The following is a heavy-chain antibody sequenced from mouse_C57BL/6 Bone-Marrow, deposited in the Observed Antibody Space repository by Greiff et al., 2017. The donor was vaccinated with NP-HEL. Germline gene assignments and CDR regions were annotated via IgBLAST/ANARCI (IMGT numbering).Heavy chain of an antibody. D-gene: IGHD1-1*01. Sequence: EVMLVESGGGLVQPGGSLKLSCAASGFTFSDYYMYWVRQTPEKRLEWVAYISNGGGSTYYPDTVKGRFTISRDNAKNTLYLQMSRLKSEDTAMYYCARRIYYYGSSPYWYFDVWGTGTTVTVSS. CDR1: GFTFSDYY. CDR3: ARRIYYYGSSPYWYFDV. J-gene: IGHJ1*03. CDR2: ISNGGGST. V-gene: IGHV5-12*01.